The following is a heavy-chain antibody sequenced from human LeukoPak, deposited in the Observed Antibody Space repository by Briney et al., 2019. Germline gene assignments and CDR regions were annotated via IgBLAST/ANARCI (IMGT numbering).Heavy chain of an antibody. J-gene: IGHJ4*02. Sequence: PGGSLRLSCAASGFTFDDYGMSWGRHAPGKGVEWGSGINWNGGSTDYADSVKGGFTISRDNAKNSLYLQMNSLRAEDTALYYCARGFRARNYWGQGTLVTVSS. V-gene: IGHV3-20*04. CDR2: INWNGGST. CDR3: ARGFRARNY. CDR1: GFTFDDYG. D-gene: IGHD1-14*01.